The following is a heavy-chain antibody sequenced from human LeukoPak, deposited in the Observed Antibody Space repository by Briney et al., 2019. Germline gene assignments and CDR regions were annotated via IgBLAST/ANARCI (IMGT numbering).Heavy chain of an antibody. V-gene: IGHV1-18*01. D-gene: IGHD3-22*01. Sequence: ASVRVSCKASVYTFTSYGISWVRQAPGQGLWWMGWISAYNGNTNYAQKLQGRVTMTTDTSTSTAYMELRSLRSDDTAVYYCARDERGYYYDFDYWGQGTLVTVSS. CDR2: ISAYNGNT. J-gene: IGHJ4*02. CDR3: ARDERGYYYDFDY. CDR1: VYTFTSYG.